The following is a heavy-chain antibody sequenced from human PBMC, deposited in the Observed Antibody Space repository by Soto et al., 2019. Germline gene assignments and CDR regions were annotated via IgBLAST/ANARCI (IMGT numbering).Heavy chain of an antibody. CDR2: INPNSGGT. CDR3: ARGPHSSDPRSSGHPLDP. D-gene: IGHD3-10*01. J-gene: IGHJ5*02. Sequence: ASVKVSCKASGYTFTGYYVHWVRQAPGQGLEWMGWINPNSGGTNYAQKFQGWVTMTRDTSISTAYMELSRLRSDDTAVYYCARGPHSSDPRSSGHPLDPWGQGTLVTVSS. V-gene: IGHV1-2*04. CDR1: GYTFTGYY.